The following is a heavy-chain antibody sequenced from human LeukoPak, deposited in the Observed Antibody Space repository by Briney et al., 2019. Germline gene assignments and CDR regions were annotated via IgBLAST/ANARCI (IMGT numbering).Heavy chain of an antibody. Sequence: GGSLRLSCAASGFTFSDYYMSWIRQAPGKGLEWVSYISSSGSTIYYADSVKGRFTISRDNAKNSLYLQMNSLRAEDTAVYYCARRKKAARLYYYYMDVWGKGTTVTVSS. D-gene: IGHD6-6*01. V-gene: IGHV3-11*04. CDR3: ARRKKAARLYYYYMDV. CDR1: GFTFSDYY. CDR2: ISSSGSTI. J-gene: IGHJ6*03.